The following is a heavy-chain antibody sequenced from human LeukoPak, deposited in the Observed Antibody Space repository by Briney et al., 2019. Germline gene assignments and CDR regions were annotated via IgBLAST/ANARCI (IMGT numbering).Heavy chain of an antibody. J-gene: IGHJ4*02. D-gene: IGHD3-10*01. CDR3: ASRLRLGGYYFDY. CDR2: INHSGST. CDR1: GGSFSGYY. V-gene: IGHV4-34*01. Sequence: SETLSLTCAVYGGSFSGYYWSWIRQPPGKGLEWIGEINHSGSTNYNPSLKSRVTISVDTSKNQFSLKLSSVTAADTAVYYCASRLRLGGYYFDYWGQGTLVTVSS.